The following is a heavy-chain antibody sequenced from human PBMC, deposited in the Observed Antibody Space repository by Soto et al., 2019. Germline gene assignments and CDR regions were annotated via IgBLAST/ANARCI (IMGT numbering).Heavy chain of an antibody. V-gene: IGHV4-59*01. D-gene: IGHD6-13*01. J-gene: IGHJ3*02. Sequence: QVQLQESGPGLVKPSETLSLTCTVSGGSISSYYWSWIRQPPGKGLEWIGYIYYSGSTNYNPSLKSRVTISVDTSKNQFSLKLSSVTAADTAVYYCAIGRQQLVNHDAFDIWGQATMVTVSS. CDR1: GGSISSYY. CDR3: AIGRQQLVNHDAFDI. CDR2: IYYSGST.